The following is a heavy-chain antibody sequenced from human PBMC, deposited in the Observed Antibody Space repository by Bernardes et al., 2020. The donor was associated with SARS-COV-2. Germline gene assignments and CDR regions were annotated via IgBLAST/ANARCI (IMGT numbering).Heavy chain of an antibody. CDR3: ARGGTSSIWFDP. V-gene: IGHV4-59*01. Sequence: SETPSLTCTVSGGSISSTYWSWIRQAPGPGLAWIGNFYSSGSTNYNPSLNSRVTISVDMSKNQFSLKLSSVTTADTAVYYCARGGTSSIWFDPWGQGTLVTVSS. CDR1: GGSISSTY. CDR2: FYSSGST. D-gene: IGHD2-2*01. J-gene: IGHJ5*02.